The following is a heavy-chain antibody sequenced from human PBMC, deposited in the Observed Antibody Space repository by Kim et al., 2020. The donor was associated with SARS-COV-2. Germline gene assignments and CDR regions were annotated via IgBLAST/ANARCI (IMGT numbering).Heavy chain of an antibody. D-gene: IGHD4-17*01. V-gene: IGHV3-21*01. J-gene: IGHJ4*02. Sequence: YYADSVKGRVTISRDKAKNSLYLQMNSLRAEDTAVYYCAEGTVTTGFDYWGPGTLVTVSS. CDR3: AEGTVTTGFDY.